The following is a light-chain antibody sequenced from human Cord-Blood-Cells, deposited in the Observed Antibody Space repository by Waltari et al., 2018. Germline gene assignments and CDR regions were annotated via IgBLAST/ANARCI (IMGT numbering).Light chain of an antibody. Sequence: QSALTQPASVSGSPGQSVTIPCTGTSSDAGGYNYFSWYQQHPGKAPKLMIYEVSNRPSGVSNRFSGSKSGNTASLTISGLQAEDEADYYCSSYTSSSTPYVFGTGTKVTVL. V-gene: IGLV2-14*01. J-gene: IGLJ1*01. CDR1: SSDAGGYNY. CDR2: EVS. CDR3: SSYTSSSTPYV.